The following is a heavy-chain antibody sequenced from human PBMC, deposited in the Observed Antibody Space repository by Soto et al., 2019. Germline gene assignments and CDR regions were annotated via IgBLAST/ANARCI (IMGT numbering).Heavy chain of an antibody. CDR2: IYSGGST. CDR1: GFTVSSNY. CDR3: ARDLFYGYSYGLYYYYGMDV. D-gene: IGHD5-18*01. Sequence: GGSLRLSCAASGFTVSSNYMSWVRQAPGKGLEWVSVIYSGGSTYYADSVKGRFTISRDNSKNTLYLQMNSLRAEDTAVYYCARDLFYGYSYGLYYYYGMDVWGQGTTVTVSS. J-gene: IGHJ6*02. V-gene: IGHV3-53*01.